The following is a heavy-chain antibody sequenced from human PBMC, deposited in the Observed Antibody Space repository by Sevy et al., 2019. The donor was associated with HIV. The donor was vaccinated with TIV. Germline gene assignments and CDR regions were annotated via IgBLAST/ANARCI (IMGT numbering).Heavy chain of an antibody. CDR3: ARGGDTVLEPAVWGYMDV. CDR1: GFTFTSYD. D-gene: IGHD2-2*01. CDR2: IGTAGDT. J-gene: IGHJ6*03. V-gene: IGHV3-13*01. Sequence: GGSLRLSCAASGFTFTSYDMHWVRQATGKGLEWVSTIGTAGDTYYPGSVKGRFTISRENAKNSLYLQMNSQRAGDTAVYYCARGGDTVLEPAVWGYMDVWGKGTTVTVSS.